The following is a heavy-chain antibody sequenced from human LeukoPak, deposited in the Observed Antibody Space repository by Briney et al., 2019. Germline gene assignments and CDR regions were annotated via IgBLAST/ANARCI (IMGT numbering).Heavy chain of an antibody. D-gene: IGHD3-10*01. CDR1: GGTFSSYA. J-gene: IGHJ4*02. Sequence: ASVKVSCKASGGTFSSYAISWVRQAPGQGLEWMGRIIPILGIANYAQKFQGRVTITADKSTSTAYMELSSLRSEDTAVYYCARGMVREKSGYFDYWGQGTLVTVSS. V-gene: IGHV1-69*04. CDR3: ARGMVREKSGYFDY. CDR2: IIPILGIA.